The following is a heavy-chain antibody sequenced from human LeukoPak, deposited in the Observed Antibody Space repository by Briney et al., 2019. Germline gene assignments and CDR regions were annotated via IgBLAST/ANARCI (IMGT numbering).Heavy chain of an antibody. CDR1: GYSISSGYY. CDR2: IYHSGST. Sequence: SETLSLTCAVSGYSISSGYYWGWIRQPPGRGLEWVGSIYHSGSTYYNPSLKSRVTISVDTSKNQFSLKLSSVTAADTAVYYCARQRGRNWFDTWGQGTLVTVSS. J-gene: IGHJ5*02. V-gene: IGHV4-38-2*01. D-gene: IGHD3-16*01. CDR3: ARQRGRNWFDT.